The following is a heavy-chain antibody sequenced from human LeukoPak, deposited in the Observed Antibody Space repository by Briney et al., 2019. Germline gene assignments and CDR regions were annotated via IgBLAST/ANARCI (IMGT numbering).Heavy chain of an antibody. V-gene: IGHV4-38-2*02. CDR2: IYHSGST. CDR1: GYSISSGYY. Sequence: SETLSLTCTVSGYSISSGYYWGWIRQPPGKGLEWIGSIYHSGSTYYNPSLKSRVTISVDTSKNQFSLKLSSVTAADTAVYYCARGRAAAANGWFDPWGQGTLVTVSS. D-gene: IGHD6-13*01. J-gene: IGHJ5*02. CDR3: ARGRAAAANGWFDP.